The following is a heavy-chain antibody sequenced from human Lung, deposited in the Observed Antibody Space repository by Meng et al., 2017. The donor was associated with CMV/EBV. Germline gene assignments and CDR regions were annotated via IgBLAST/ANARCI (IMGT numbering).Heavy chain of an antibody. CDR3: ARVVTALWGYYFDY. J-gene: IGHJ4*02. V-gene: IGHV4-4*02. CDR1: GGSISSSNW. Sequence: VQLRGSGPGWVKPSGPLSLTCAVSGGSISSSNWWSWVRQPSGKGLEWIGEIYHSGSTNYNPSLKSRVTISVDKSKNQFSLKLSSVTAADTAVYYCARVVTALWGYYFDYWGQGTLVTVSS. D-gene: IGHD2-21*02. CDR2: IYHSGST.